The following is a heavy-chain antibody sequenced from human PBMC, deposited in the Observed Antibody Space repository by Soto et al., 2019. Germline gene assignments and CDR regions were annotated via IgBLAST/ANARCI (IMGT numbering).Heavy chain of an antibody. CDR1: GFTFSSYG. CDR3: AKDDLGYCVSTSCPVDH. CDR2: MSYDGGNK. Sequence: QVQLVESGGGVVQPGRSLRLSCAASGFTFSSYGMHWVRQAPGKGLEWVAVMSYDGGNKYFADSVKGRFTISRDNSKNTLNLQMNSQRAEDTAVYYSAKDDLGYCVSTSCPVDHWGQGTLVTVAS. J-gene: IGHJ4*02. D-gene: IGHD2-2*01. V-gene: IGHV3-30*18.